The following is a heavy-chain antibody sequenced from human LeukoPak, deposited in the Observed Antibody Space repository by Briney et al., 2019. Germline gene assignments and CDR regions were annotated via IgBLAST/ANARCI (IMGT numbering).Heavy chain of an antibody. CDR2: ISSGGSI. J-gene: IGHJ4*02. CDR1: GFTFSSSG. CDR3: ARDVVANFDY. V-gene: IGHV3-48*01. Sequence: GGSLRLSCAASGFTFSSSGMNWVRQAPGKGLEWVSYISSGGSIYYADSVKGRFTISRDNARNSLYLQMNSLRAEDTAVYYCARDVVANFDYWGQGTLVTVSP. D-gene: IGHD2-15*01.